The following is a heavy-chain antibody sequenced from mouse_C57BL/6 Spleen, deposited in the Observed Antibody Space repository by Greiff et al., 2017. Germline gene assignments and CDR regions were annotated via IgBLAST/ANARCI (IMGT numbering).Heavy chain of an antibody. Sequence: VKLVESGPELVKPGASVKISCKASGYAFSSSWMNWVKQRPGKGLEWIGRIYPGDGDTNYNGKFKGKATLTADKSSSTAYMQLSSLTSEDSAVYFCAAITTVVPSYAMDYWGQGTSVTVSS. CDR1: GYAFSSSW. CDR3: AAITTVVPSYAMDY. V-gene: IGHV1-82*01. CDR2: IYPGDGDT. J-gene: IGHJ4*01. D-gene: IGHD1-1*01.